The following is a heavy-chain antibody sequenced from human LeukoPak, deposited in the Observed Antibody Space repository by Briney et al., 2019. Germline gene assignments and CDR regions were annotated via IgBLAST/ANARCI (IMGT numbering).Heavy chain of an antibody. Sequence: SETLSLTCTVSGGSISSGGYYWSWIRQPPGKGLEWIGYIYHSGSTYYNPSLKSRVTISVDRFKNQFSLKLSSVTAADTAVYYCARDSPTWGQLSYWGQGTLVTVSS. J-gene: IGHJ4*02. CDR1: GGSISSGGYY. V-gene: IGHV4-30-2*01. CDR2: IYHSGST. D-gene: IGHD2-2*01. CDR3: ARDSPTWGQLSY.